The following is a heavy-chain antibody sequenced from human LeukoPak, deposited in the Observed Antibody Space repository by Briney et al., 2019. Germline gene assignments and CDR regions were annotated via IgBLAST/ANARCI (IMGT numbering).Heavy chain of an antibody. CDR1: GCTLTELS. V-gene: IGHV1-24*01. CDR3: ANLVGPLDV. Sequence: GASVKVSCKVSGCTLTELSMHWVRQAPGKGLEWMGGFDPEDGETIYAQKFQGRVTITADKSTDTVYMELRRLRSEDTAVYYCANLVGPLDVWGQGTTVSVSS. CDR2: FDPEDGET. J-gene: IGHJ6*02. D-gene: IGHD1-26*01.